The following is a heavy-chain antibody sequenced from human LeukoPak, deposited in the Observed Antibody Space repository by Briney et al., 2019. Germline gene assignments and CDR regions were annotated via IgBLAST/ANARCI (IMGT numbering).Heavy chain of an antibody. J-gene: IGHJ4*02. V-gene: IGHV3-20*04. CDR2: INWNGGST. CDR3: ARRGIAVAGNDY. Sequence: GGSLRLSCAASGFTFDDYGMSWFRQAPGKGLEWVSGINWNGGSTGYADSVKGRFTISRDNAKNSLYLQMNSLRAEDTALYYCARRGIAVAGNDYWGQGTLVTVSS. D-gene: IGHD6-19*01. CDR1: GFTFDDYG.